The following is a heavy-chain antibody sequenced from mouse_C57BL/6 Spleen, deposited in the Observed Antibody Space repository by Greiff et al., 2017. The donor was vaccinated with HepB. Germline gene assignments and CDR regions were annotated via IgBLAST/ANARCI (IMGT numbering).Heavy chain of an antibody. D-gene: IGHD1-1*01. CDR3: ASGKYYYGSSPFDY. CDR2: IDPSDSYT. Sequence: QVQLQQPGAELVKPGASVKLSCKASGYTFTSYWMQWVKQRPGQGLEWIGEIDPSDSYTNYNQKFKGKATLTVDTSSSTAYMQLSSLTSEDSAVYYCASGKYYYGSSPFDYWGQGTTLTVSS. J-gene: IGHJ2*01. V-gene: IGHV1-50*01. CDR1: GYTFTSYW.